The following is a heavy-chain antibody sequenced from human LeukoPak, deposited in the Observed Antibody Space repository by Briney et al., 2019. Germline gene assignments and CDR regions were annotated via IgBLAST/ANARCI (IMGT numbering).Heavy chain of an antibody. CDR1: GFTFSSYA. CDR2: ISYDGSNK. D-gene: IGHD1-26*01. CDR3: ARDGSVYSSGRYFQH. Sequence: PGRSLRLSCAASGFTFSSYAMHWVRQAPGKGLEWVAVISYDGSNKYYADSVKGRFTISRDNSKNTLYLQMNSLRAEDTAVYYCARDGSVYSSGRYFQHWGQGTLVTVSP. V-gene: IGHV3-30*04. J-gene: IGHJ1*01.